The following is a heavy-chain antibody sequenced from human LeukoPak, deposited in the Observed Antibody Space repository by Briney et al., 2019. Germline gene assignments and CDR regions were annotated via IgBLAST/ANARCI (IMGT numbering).Heavy chain of an antibody. CDR3: ARLHGPYDAFDI. V-gene: IGHV4-34*01. D-gene: IGHD4-11*01. J-gene: IGHJ3*02. Sequence: PSETLSLTCAVYGGSFSGYYWSWIRQPPGKGLEWIGEINHSGSTNYNPSRKSRVTISVDTSKNQFSLKLSSVTAADTAVYYCARLHGPYDAFDIWGQGTMVTVSS. CDR2: INHSGST. CDR1: GGSFSGYY.